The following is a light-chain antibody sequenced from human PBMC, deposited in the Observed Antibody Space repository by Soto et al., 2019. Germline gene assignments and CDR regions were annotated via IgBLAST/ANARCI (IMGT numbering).Light chain of an antibody. CDR1: QNIRRN. J-gene: IGKJ4*01. CDR3: QQYENWPPVT. Sequence: EIVMTQSPATLSVSPGERGTLSCRASQNIRRNLAWYQQKPGQAPRHLIYHASTRATGIPARFTGGGSGTEFTLTISSLQSEDFALYYCQQYENWPPVTFGGGTKVEIK. V-gene: IGKV3-15*01. CDR2: HAS.